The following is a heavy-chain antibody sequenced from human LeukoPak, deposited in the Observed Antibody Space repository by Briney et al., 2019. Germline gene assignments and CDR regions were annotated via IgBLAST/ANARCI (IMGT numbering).Heavy chain of an antibody. V-gene: IGHV4-39*07. CDR1: GRSISSTYYY. CDR3: ASAYDSSGNRVFDP. CDR2: IYFSGNT. D-gene: IGHD3-22*01. J-gene: IGHJ5*02. Sequence: SETLSLTCSVSGRSISSTYYYWGWIRQPPGKGLEWIGSIYFSGNTYYNPSLKSRVTISVDTSENHFSLRLSSVTAADTAVYYCASAYDSSGNRVFDPWGQGTLVTVSS.